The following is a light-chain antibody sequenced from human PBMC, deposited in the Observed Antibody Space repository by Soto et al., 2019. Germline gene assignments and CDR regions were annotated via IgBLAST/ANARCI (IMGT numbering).Light chain of an antibody. V-gene: IGKV3-15*01. J-gene: IGKJ1*01. Sequence: IVMTQSPDTLAVSPGETVTLSCRASQSLSDNLAWYQQKTGQPPRLLIFRASTRASGIPARFSGGGSGTESTLTISRLQSEDFAVYYCQQYGNWPPWAFGPGTRVEIK. CDR1: QSLSDN. CDR3: QQYGNWPPWA. CDR2: RAS.